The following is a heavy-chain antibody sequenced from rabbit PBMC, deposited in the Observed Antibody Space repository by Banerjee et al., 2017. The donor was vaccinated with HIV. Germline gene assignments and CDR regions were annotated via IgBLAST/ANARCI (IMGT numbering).Heavy chain of an antibody. CDR1: GFSFSTSYY. J-gene: IGHJ4*01. CDR2: ISAGSSGNT. D-gene: IGHD3-1*01. V-gene: IGHV1S40*01. CDR3: AKRELVLVPYYFAL. Sequence: QSLEESWGDLVKPGASLTLTCTASGFSFSTSYYMCWVRQAPGKGLEWIACISAGSSGNTYYASWAKGRFTISKTSSTTVTLQMTSLTAADTATYFCAKRELVLVPYYFALWGPGTLVTVS.